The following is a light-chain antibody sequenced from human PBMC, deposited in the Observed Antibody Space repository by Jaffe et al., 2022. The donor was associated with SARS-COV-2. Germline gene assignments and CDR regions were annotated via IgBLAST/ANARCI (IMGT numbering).Light chain of an antibody. CDR3: AAWDDSLSTYV. V-gene: IGLV1-47*01. CDR2: SNN. Sequence: QSVLTQPPSASGTPGQRVTISCSGSSSNIGSNYVYWYQQFPGTAPKLLIYSNNQRPSGVPDRFSGSKSGTSASLAISGLRSEDEADYYCAAWDDSLSTYVFGTGTKVTVL. J-gene: IGLJ1*01. CDR1: SSNIGSNY.